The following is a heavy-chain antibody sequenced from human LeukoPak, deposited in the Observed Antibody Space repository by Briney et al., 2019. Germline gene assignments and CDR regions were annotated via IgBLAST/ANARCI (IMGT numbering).Heavy chain of an antibody. Sequence: SETLSLTCTVSGGSISSYYWSWIRQPPGKGLEWIGYIYYSGSTNYNPSLKSRVTISVDTSKNQFSLKLSSVTAADTAVYYCARDPPSRGGSTTCNAFDIWGQGTMVTVSS. CDR1: GGSISSYY. D-gene: IGHD1-26*01. J-gene: IGHJ3*02. CDR3: ARDPPSRGGSTTCNAFDI. CDR2: IYYSGST. V-gene: IGHV4-59*01.